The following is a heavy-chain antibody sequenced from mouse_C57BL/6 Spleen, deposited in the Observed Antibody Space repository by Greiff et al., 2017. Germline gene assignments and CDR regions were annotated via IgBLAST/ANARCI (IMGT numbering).Heavy chain of an antibody. CDR2: ISGGGGNT. CDR1: GFTFSSYT. D-gene: IGHD2-4*01. Sequence: EVQGVESGGGLVKPGGSLKLSCAASGFTFSSYTMSWVRQTPEKRLEWVATISGGGGNTYYPDSVKGRFTISRDNAKNTLYLQMSSLRSEDTALYYCARHRRYYDYWFAYWGQGTLVTVSA. V-gene: IGHV5-9*01. J-gene: IGHJ3*01. CDR3: ARHRRYYDYWFAY.